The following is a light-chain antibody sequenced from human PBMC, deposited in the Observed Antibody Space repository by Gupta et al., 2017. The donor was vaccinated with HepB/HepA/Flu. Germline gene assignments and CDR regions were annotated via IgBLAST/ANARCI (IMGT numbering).Light chain of an antibody. Sequence: DVVLTQSPLSLPVILGQPASMSCWSSQSLADTDGSTYLSWFQQRPGQPPRRLIYKVSNRDSGVPDRFNGSGSGSDFTLTISSVETEDVGLYYCRQSTHSPRKAFGGGTKLEI. CDR1: QSLADTDGSTY. V-gene: IGKV2-30*01. CDR2: KVS. J-gene: IGKJ4*01. CDR3: RQSTHSPRKA.